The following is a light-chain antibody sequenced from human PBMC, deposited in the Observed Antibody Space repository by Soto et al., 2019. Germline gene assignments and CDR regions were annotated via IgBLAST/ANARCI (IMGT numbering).Light chain of an antibody. CDR3: QQYNSSPWT. V-gene: IGKV1-5*01. CDR1: QGLSKY. Sequence: DIQMAQSPSCLSASGADRFTISWRSSQGLSKYFAWYQHKPGKAPKLLIHDASSLESGVPLRFSGSGSGTEFTLIISSLQPDDVATYYCQQYNSSPWTFGQGTRWIS. CDR2: DAS. J-gene: IGKJ1*01.